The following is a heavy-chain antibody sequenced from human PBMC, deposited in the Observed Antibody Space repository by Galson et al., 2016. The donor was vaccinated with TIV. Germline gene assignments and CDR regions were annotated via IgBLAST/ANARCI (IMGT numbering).Heavy chain of an antibody. CDR1: GFTFSIFA. Sequence: SLRLSCAASGFTFSIFAMTWVRQAPGMGLEWVSAISGGGGSTYYADSVKGRFTISRDNSKNTLFLQINSLRAEDTAVYYCTKVPSNGFSYYYGLDVWGQGTTVTVSS. CDR2: ISGGGGST. J-gene: IGHJ6*02. V-gene: IGHV3-23*01. D-gene: IGHD3-22*01. CDR3: TKVPSNGFSYYYGLDV.